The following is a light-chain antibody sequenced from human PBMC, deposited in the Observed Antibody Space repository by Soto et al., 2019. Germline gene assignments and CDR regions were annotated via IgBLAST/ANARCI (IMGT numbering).Light chain of an antibody. V-gene: IGKV3-15*01. CDR2: GAS. J-gene: IGKJ1*01. Sequence: IVMTQSPFTLSVSPGERATLSCRASQSVSSNLAWYQQKPGQAPRLLIYGASTRAPGLPARFRGRGSGTEFTLTIINLQAEEVAAYYCRQYSSKWPWTFGHGTKVDIK. CDR1: QSVSSN. CDR3: RQYSSKWPWT.